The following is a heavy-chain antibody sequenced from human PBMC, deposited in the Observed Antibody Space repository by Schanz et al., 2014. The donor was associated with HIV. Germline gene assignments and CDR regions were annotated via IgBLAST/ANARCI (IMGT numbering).Heavy chain of an antibody. Sequence: QVQLVESGGGVVQPGRSLRLSCAASGFTFSSYGMHWVRQAPGKGLEWVSAISVSGDITYYADSVKGRFTISRDNSKNTLYLQMNSLRAEDTAVYYCARDYGDYFVDYWGQGTLVTVSS. CDR3: ARDYGDYFVDY. CDR1: GFTFSSYG. V-gene: IGHV3-NL1*01. J-gene: IGHJ4*02. D-gene: IGHD4-17*01. CDR2: ISVSGDIT.